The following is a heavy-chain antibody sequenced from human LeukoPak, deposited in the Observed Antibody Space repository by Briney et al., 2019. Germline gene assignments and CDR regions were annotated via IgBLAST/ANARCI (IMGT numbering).Heavy chain of an antibody. CDR2: IYYSGST. Sequence: PSETLSLTCTVSGGSIRSSSHYWGWIRQPPGKGLEWIGSIYYSGSTYFNPSLNSRVTISVDTSKNQFSLKLSSVTAADKAVYYCARHDRLGDHDAFDIWGQGTMVTVSS. V-gene: IGHV4-39*01. J-gene: IGHJ3*02. D-gene: IGHD3-16*01. CDR1: GGSIRSSSHY. CDR3: ARHDRLGDHDAFDI.